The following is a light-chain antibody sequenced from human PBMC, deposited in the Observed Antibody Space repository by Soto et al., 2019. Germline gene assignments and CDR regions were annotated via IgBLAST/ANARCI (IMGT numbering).Light chain of an antibody. CDR2: AAS. CDR1: QDIAIY. J-gene: IGKJ4*01. V-gene: IGKV1-9*01. Sequence: IRLTHSPSSLSASVGDRVTITCRASQDIAIYLAWYQQKPGEAPKLLIYAASTLYGGVPSRFSGSGSGKDFALTITSLQAEDYATYYCKQLRMYPSTFGGGTKVEIX. CDR3: KQLRMYPST.